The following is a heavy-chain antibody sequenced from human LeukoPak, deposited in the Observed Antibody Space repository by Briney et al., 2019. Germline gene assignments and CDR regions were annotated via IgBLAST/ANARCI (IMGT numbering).Heavy chain of an antibody. D-gene: IGHD7-27*01. J-gene: IGHJ4*02. V-gene: IGHV4-59*01. CDR1: GGSIRNYY. Sequence: PSETLSLTCTVSGGSIRNYYWSWIRQSPGRGLEWFGYIYYSGSTNYNPSLKSRVTISVDTFKNQFSLKLTSVTAADTAVYYCARDLSVTGASGVDYWGQGFLVTVSS. CDR2: IYYSGST. CDR3: ARDLSVTGASGVDY.